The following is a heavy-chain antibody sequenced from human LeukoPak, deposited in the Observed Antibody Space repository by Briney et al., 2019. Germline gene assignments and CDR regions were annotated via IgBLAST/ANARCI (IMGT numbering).Heavy chain of an antibody. Sequence: SETLSLTCTVSGGSISIYYWSWIRQPPGKGLEWIGYIYYSRSTNYNPSLKSRVTISVDTPKNQFSLKLSSVTAADTAVYYCARYSCANGVCYYFDYWGQGTLVTVSS. D-gene: IGHD2-8*01. CDR3: ARYSCANGVCYYFDY. J-gene: IGHJ4*02. V-gene: IGHV4-59*01. CDR2: IYYSRST. CDR1: GGSISIYY.